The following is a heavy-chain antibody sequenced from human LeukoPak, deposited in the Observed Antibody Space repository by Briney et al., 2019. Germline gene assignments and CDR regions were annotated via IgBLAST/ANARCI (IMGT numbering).Heavy chain of an antibody. Sequence: PSGTLSLTCAVSGGSISSSNWWSWVRQPPGKGLEWIGSLYYSGSTYYNPSLKSRVTISVDTSKNQFSLKLNSVTAADTAVYYCARRSITGTTVDYWGQGTLVTVSS. CDR3: ARRSITGTTVDY. V-gene: IGHV4-4*02. J-gene: IGHJ4*02. CDR1: GGSISSSNW. D-gene: IGHD1-7*01. CDR2: LYYSGST.